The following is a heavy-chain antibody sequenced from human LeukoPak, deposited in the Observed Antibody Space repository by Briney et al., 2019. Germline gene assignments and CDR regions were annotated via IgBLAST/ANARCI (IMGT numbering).Heavy chain of an antibody. CDR1: GFTFSSYW. D-gene: IGHD6-19*01. V-gene: IGHV3-74*01. Sequence: GGTLRLSCAASGFTFSSYWMHWVRQAPGKGLVWVSRINSDGSSTSYADSVKGRFTISRDNAKNTLYLQMNSLRAEDTAVYYCARAISSDWPRRYYFDYWGQGTLVTVSS. CDR2: INSDGSST. J-gene: IGHJ4*02. CDR3: ARAISSDWPRRYYFDY.